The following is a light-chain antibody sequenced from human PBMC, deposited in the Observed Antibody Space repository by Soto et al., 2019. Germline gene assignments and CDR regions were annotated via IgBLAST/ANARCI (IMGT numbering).Light chain of an antibody. CDR1: QSVNSN. CDR2: GAS. Sequence: EIVMTQSPATLSVSPGERATLSCRASQSVNSNLAWYQQKPGQSPRLLIYGASTRATGIPARFSGSGSGTEFTLTISSLQSEEFAVYYCQQYNNWPPTFGQGTRLDIK. CDR3: QQYNNWPPT. J-gene: IGKJ5*01. V-gene: IGKV3-15*01.